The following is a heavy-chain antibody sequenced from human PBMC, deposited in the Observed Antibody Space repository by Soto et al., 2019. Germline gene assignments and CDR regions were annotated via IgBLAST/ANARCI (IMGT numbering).Heavy chain of an antibody. CDR1: GFSFSNSA. V-gene: IGHV3-23*01. Sequence: EVQLLESGGGLVQPGGSLRLSCAVSGFSFSNSAMTWVRQAPGKGLEWGSGISGSGDITYNTDSVKGRFAISSDTSKNVVYLQMRSLRAEDTAVYYCAKVPQWVLRYHDRCFDYWGQGTLVTVSS. CDR2: ISGSGDIT. J-gene: IGHJ4*02. CDR3: AKVPQWVLRYHDRCFDY. D-gene: IGHD3-9*01.